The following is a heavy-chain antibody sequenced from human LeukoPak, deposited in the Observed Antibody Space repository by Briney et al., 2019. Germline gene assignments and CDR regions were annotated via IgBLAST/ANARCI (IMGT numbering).Heavy chain of an antibody. D-gene: IGHD3-3*01. Sequence: SVKVSCKASGGTFSSYAISWVRQAPGQGLGWMGGIIPIFGTANYAQKFQGRVTITADESTSTAYMELSSLRSEDTAVYYCARSSITIFGVAIALFDYWGQGTLVTVSS. V-gene: IGHV1-69*13. CDR2: IIPIFGTA. CDR1: GGTFSSYA. J-gene: IGHJ4*02. CDR3: ARSSITIFGVAIALFDY.